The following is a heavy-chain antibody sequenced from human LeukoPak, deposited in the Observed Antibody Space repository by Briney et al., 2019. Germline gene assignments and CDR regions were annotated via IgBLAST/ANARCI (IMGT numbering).Heavy chain of an antibody. Sequence: GGSLRLSCAASGFTISTYSMNWVRQAPGKGLEWVSYISSSSSTIYYADSVKGRFTISRDNAKNSLYLQMNSLRAEDTAVYYCARGSTYYDSSGQVPFDYWGQGTLVTVSS. CDR3: ARGSTYYDSSGQVPFDY. J-gene: IGHJ4*02. CDR2: ISSSSSTI. CDR1: GFTISTYS. D-gene: IGHD3-22*01. V-gene: IGHV3-48*01.